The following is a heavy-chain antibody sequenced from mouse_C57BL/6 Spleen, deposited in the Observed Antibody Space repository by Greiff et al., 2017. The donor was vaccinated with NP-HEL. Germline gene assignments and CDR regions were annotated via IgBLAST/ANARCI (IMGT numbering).Heavy chain of an antibody. CDR2: IDPSDSYT. CDR3: ARCHYGSSGDYAMDY. V-gene: IGHV1-69*01. Sequence: QVQLKQPGAELVMPGASVKLSCKASGYTFTSYWMHWVKQRPGQGLEWIGEIDPSDSYTNYNQKSKGKSTLTVDKSSSTAYMQLSSLTSEDSAVYYCARCHYGSSGDYAMDYWGQGTSVTVSS. D-gene: IGHD1-1*01. CDR1: GYTFTSYW. J-gene: IGHJ4*01.